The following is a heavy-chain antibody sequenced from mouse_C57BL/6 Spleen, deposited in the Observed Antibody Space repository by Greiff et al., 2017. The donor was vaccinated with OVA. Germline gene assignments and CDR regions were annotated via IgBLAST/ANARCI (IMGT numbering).Heavy chain of an antibody. J-gene: IGHJ2*01. D-gene: IGHD2-3*01. Sequence: QVQLKQSGAELVRPGTSVKVSCKASGYAFTNYLIEWVKQRPGQGLEWIGVINPGSGGTNYNEKFKGKATLTADKSSSTAYMQLSSLTSEDSAVYFCARSYDYFDYWGQGTTLTVSS. CDR3: ARSYDYFDY. V-gene: IGHV1-54*01. CDR2: INPGSGGT. CDR1: GYAFTNYL.